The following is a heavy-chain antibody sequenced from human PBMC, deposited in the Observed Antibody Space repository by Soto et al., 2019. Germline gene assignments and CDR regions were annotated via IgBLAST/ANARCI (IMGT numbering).Heavy chain of an antibody. CDR1: GGSFSGYY. V-gene: IGHV4-34*01. CDR2: IKHSGST. CDR3: ASLVRTYYDFWSGDDAFDI. J-gene: IGHJ3*02. D-gene: IGHD3-3*01. Sequence: TSETLSLTCAVYGGSFSGYYWSWVRQPPGKGLEWIGEIKHSGSTNYNPSLKSRVTISVDTSKNQFSLKLSSVTAADTAVYYCASLVRTYYDFWSGDDAFDIWGQGTMVTVSS.